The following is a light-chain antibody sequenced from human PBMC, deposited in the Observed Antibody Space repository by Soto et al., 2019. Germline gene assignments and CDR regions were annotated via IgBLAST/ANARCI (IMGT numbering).Light chain of an antibody. J-gene: IGKJ4*01. CDR1: GSVRNN. CDR2: GAY. Sequence: EIVLTQSPATLSVSQGEGATLSCRASGSVRNNLAWYQQKPGQPPRLLIKGAYSRATGIPARFSGSWSGTEFTLTISSLQSEDFAVYYCQHYNEWPLTFCGGTKVELK. CDR3: QHYNEWPLT. V-gene: IGKV3-15*01.